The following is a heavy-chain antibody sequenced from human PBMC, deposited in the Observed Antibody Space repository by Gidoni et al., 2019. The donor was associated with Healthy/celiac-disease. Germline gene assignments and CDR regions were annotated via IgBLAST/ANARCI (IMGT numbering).Heavy chain of an antibody. J-gene: IGHJ4*02. CDR3: ARHQNKHRYSSSWYGTFDY. CDR1: GGAISSSSYY. V-gene: IGHV4-39*01. D-gene: IGHD6-13*01. Sequence: QLQLQESGPGLVKPSETLSLTCTVSGGAISSSSYYWGWIRQPPGKGLEWIGSIDYSGSTYYNPSLKSRVTISVDTSKNQFSLKLSSVTAADTAVYYCARHQNKHRYSSSWYGTFDYWGQGTLVTVSS. CDR2: IDYSGST.